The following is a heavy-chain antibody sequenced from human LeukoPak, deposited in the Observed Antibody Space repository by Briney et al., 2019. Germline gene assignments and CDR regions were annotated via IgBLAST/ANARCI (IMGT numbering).Heavy chain of an antibody. V-gene: IGHV3-48*04. CDR3: AGVPYCSGGSCYPTNYYYYYGMDV. D-gene: IGHD2-15*01. Sequence: PGGSLRLSCAASGFAFSSYSMNWVRQAPGRGLEWVSYISSSSSTIYYADSVKGRFTISRDNAKNSLYLQMNSLRAEDTAVYYCAGVPYCSGGSCYPTNYYYYYGMDVWGQGTMVTVSS. CDR1: GFAFSSYS. CDR2: ISSSSSTI. J-gene: IGHJ6*02.